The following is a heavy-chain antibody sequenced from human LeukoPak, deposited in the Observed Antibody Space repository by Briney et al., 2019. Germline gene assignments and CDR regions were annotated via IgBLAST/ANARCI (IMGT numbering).Heavy chain of an antibody. Sequence: GGSLRLSCAASGFTFSSYALHWVRQAPGKGLEWVAVISYDGSNKYYADSVKGRFTISRDNAKNSLYLQMNSLRAEDTAVYYCAKLKKGTYDFWSGYPPYYFDYWGQGTLVTVSS. V-gene: IGHV3-30*04. CDR3: AKLKKGTYDFWSGYPPYYFDY. CDR1: GFTFSSYA. CDR2: ISYDGSNK. D-gene: IGHD3-3*01. J-gene: IGHJ4*02.